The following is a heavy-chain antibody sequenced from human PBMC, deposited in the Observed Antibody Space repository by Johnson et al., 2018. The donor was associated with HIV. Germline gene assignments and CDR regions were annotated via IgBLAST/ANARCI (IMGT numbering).Heavy chain of an antibody. CDR1: GFTFDDYV. CDR3: ARDASLRFLEWFDAFDI. CDR2: VNWNGGST. J-gene: IGHJ3*02. D-gene: IGHD3-3*01. Sequence: VQLVESGGGVARPGGSLRLSCAASGFTFDDYVMNWVRQAPGKGLEWVAGVNWNGGSTGYADSVKARFPISRDNARNSLYLQLNSLRAEDTAVYYCARDASLRFLEWFDAFDIWGQGTMVTVSS. V-gene: IGHV3-20*04.